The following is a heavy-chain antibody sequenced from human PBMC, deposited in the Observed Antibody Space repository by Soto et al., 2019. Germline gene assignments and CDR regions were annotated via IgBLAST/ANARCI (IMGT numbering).Heavy chain of an antibody. D-gene: IGHD2-8*01. CDR1: GFTFSSYA. CDR3: AKEGPYYTNGVCQNYYYYGMDV. Sequence: EVQLLESGGGLVQPGGSLRLSCAASGFTFSSYAMSWVRQAPGKGLEWVSAISGSGGSTYYADSVKGRFTISRDNSKNTLYLQMNSLRAEDTAVYYCAKEGPYYTNGVCQNYYYYGMDVWGQGTTVTVSS. CDR2: ISGSGGST. J-gene: IGHJ6*02. V-gene: IGHV3-23*01.